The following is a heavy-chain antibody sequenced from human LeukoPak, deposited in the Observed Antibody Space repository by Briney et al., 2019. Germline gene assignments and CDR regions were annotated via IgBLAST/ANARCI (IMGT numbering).Heavy chain of an antibody. CDR1: GGSISSYY. J-gene: IGHJ3*02. Sequence: SETLSLTCTVSGGSISSYYWGWIRQPPGKGLEWIGSIYYSGSTYYNPSLKSRVTISVDTSKNQFSLKLSSVTAADTAVYYCARDLYSSRTNDAFVIWGQGTMVTVSS. D-gene: IGHD6-13*01. CDR2: IYYSGST. V-gene: IGHV4-39*07. CDR3: ARDLYSSRTNDAFVI.